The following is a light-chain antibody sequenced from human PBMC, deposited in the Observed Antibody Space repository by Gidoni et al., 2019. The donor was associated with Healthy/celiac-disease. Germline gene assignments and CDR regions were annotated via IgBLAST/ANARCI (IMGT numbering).Light chain of an antibody. CDR1: QGIRND. Sequence: SPPSLSASVGARVTITCRASQGIRNDLGWYQQKPGHAPKLLIYAASSLQSGVPSRFRGSGSGTDFTLTISSLQPEDFATYYCLQDYNYPYTFGQGTKLEIK. CDR2: AAS. V-gene: IGKV1-6*01. CDR3: LQDYNYPYT. J-gene: IGKJ2*01.